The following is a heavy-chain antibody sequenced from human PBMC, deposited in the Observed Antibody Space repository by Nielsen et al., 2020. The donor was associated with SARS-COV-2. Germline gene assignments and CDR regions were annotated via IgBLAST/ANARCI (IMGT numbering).Heavy chain of an antibody. V-gene: IGHV4-31*03. D-gene: IGHD2-21*02. J-gene: IGHJ6*02. CDR3: AREATYCGGDCYTYGMDV. CDR2: IYYSGST. Sequence: SDTLSLTCTVSGGSISSGGYYWSWIRQHPGKGLEWIGYIYYSGSTYYNPSLKSRVTISVDTSKNQFSLKLSSVTAADTAVYYCAREATYCGGDCYTYGMDVWGQGTTVTVSS. CDR1: GGSISSGGYY.